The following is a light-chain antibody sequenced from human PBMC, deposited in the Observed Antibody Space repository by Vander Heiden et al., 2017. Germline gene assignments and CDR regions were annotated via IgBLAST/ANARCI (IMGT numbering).Light chain of an antibody. Sequence: IVLTQSPGTLSLSPGERATLSCRASQSVSSSYLAWYQQKPGQAARILIYGASSRATGIPDRFSGRGSGTDFTRTISRVETEDFAVYYCQQYGSSTGTFGQGTKVEIK. CDR2: GAS. CDR1: QSVSSSY. J-gene: IGKJ1*01. CDR3: QQYGSSTGT. V-gene: IGKV3-20*01.